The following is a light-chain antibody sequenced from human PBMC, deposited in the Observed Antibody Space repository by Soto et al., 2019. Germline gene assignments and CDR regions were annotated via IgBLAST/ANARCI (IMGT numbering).Light chain of an antibody. J-gene: IGKJ1*01. V-gene: IGKV1-27*01. CDR2: AAS. CDR3: QKYNSAPKT. Sequence: DIQMTQSPSSLSASVGDRVTITCRASQDISNYLAWYQQKPGKGPKLLIYAASTLQSGVPSRFSGSGSGTDFTLTISSLQPEDVASYYCQKYNSAPKTFGQGTKVEIK. CDR1: QDISNY.